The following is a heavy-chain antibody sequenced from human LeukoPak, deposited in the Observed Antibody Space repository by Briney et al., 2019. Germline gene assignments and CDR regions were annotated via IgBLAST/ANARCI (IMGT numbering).Heavy chain of an antibody. CDR1: GYSISSGYY. CDR2: ISHSGST. CDR3: ARHGPAYYDILTGYYKHHAGFDI. J-gene: IGHJ3*02. V-gene: IGHV4-38-2*02. Sequence: SETLSLTCTVSGYSISSGYYWGCIRQPPGKALEWIGSISHSGSTYYTPSLKSRVTISVDTSKNQFSLTLSSVTAADTAVYYCARHGPAYYDILTGYYKHHAGFDIWGQGTMVTVSS. D-gene: IGHD3-9*01.